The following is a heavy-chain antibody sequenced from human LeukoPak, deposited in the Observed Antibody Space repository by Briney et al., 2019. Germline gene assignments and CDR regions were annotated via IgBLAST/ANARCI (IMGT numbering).Heavy chain of an antibody. CDR3: ATELRFLEWLLGYYYMDV. CDR2: IKQDGSEK. D-gene: IGHD3-3*01. V-gene: IGHV3-7*01. Sequence: GGSLRLSCAASGFTFSSYWMSWVRQAPGKGLEWVANIKQDGSEKYYVDSVKGRFTISRDNAKNSLYLQMNSLRAEDTAVYYCATELRFLEWLLGYYYMDVWGKGTTVTVSS. J-gene: IGHJ6*03. CDR1: GFTFSSYW.